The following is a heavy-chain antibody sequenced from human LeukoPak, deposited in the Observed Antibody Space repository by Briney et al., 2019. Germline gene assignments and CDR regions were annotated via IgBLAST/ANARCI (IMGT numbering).Heavy chain of an antibody. Sequence: GGSLRLSCAASGFTFSSYAMSWVRQAPGKGLEWVSAISGSGGSTYYADSVRGRFTISRDNSKNTPYLQMNSLRAEDTAVYYCAKSQYYYMDVWGKGTTVTVSS. CDR2: ISGSGGST. J-gene: IGHJ6*03. CDR1: GFTFSSYA. V-gene: IGHV3-23*01. CDR3: AKSQYYYMDV.